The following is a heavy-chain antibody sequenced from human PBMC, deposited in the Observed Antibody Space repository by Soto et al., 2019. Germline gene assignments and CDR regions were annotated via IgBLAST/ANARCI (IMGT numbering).Heavy chain of an antibody. V-gene: IGHV4-30-2*01. CDR2: ISHSGST. CDR1: GGSISSGGYS. CDR3: ARSFGGYYYIWDY. D-gene: IGHD3-22*01. J-gene: IGHJ4*02. Sequence: QLQLQESGSGLVKPSQTLSLTCVVSGGSISSGGYSWNWIRQPPGKGLEWIGYISHSGSTNYNPSLKSRVTISVDRSKNQFSLKLTSVTAADTAVYYCARSFGGYYYIWDYWGQGTLVTVSS.